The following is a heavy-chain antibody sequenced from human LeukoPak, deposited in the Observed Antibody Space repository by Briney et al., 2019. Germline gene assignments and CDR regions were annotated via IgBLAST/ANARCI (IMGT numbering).Heavy chain of an antibody. V-gene: IGHV4-31*03. J-gene: IGHJ3*02. CDR3: ATPYCGTISCLDVFDI. Sequence: PSETLSLTCTVSGVSISSDKYYWSWIRQRPGKGLEWIGYMYYSGSTSYNSSLKSRVSISLGTPKNQFSLKLTSVTAADTAVYYCATPYCGTISCLDVFDIWGQGTMVTVSS. CDR2: MYYSGST. D-gene: IGHD2-21*01. CDR1: GVSISSDKYY.